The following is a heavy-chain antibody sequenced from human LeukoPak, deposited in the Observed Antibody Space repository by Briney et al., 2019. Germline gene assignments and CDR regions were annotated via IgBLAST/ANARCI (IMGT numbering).Heavy chain of an antibody. J-gene: IGHJ4*02. CDR1: GFDFSSSG. Sequence: PGGSLRLSCVASGFDFSSSGMHWVRQAPGKGLEWVALIHSHGRTEFYADSVRGRFTISRDNSQNTVRLQMNSLRPEDTAIFYCVRDGAHWDLDYWGQGTLVTVSS. CDR3: VRDGAHWDLDY. V-gene: IGHV3-30*02. D-gene: IGHD1-26*01. CDR2: IHSHGRTE.